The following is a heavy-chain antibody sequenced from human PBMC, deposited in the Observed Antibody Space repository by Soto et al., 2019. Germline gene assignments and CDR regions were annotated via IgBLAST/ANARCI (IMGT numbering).Heavy chain of an antibody. CDR2: IYYSGST. D-gene: IGHD4-17*01. Sequence: PSETLSLTCAVSGGSISSGSYSWSWIRQPPGKGLEWIGYIYYSGSTNYNPSLKSRVTISVDTSKNQFSLKLSSVTAVDTAVYYCARLTSTTVTTWLFDYWGQGTLVTVSS. CDR3: ARLTSTTVTTWLFDY. J-gene: IGHJ4*02. V-gene: IGHV4-30-4*07. CDR1: GGSISSGSYS.